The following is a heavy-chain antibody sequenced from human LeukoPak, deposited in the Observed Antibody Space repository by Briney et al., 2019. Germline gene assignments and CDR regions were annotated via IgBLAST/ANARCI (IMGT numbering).Heavy chain of an antibody. V-gene: IGHV6-1*01. CDR1: GDSVSSNSAA. CDR3: ARLELTYYYGSGSYVGWFDP. CDR2: TYYRSEWYN. Sequence: SQTLSLTCAISGDSVSSNSAAWNWFRQSPSRGLEWLGRTYYRSEWYNDYAVSVKSRITINPDTSKNQFSLQLNSVTPEDTAVYYCARLELTYYYGSGSYVGWFDPWGQGTLVTVSS. J-gene: IGHJ5*02. D-gene: IGHD3-10*01.